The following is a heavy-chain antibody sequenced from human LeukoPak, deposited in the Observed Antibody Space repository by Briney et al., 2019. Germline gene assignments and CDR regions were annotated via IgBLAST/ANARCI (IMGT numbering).Heavy chain of an antibody. CDR1: GGSFSGYY. CDR2: INHSGST. V-gene: IGHV4-34*01. Sequence: SETLSLTCAVYGGSFSGYYWSWIRQPPGKGLEWIREINHSGSTNYNPSLKSRVTISVDTSKNQFSLKLSSVTAADTAVYYCARRSYYYGSGSYSYWGQGTLVTVSS. J-gene: IGHJ4*02. CDR3: ARRSYYYGSGSYSY. D-gene: IGHD3-10*01.